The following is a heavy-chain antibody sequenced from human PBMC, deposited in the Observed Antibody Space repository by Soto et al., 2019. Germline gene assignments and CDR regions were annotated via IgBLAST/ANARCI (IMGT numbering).Heavy chain of an antibody. J-gene: IGHJ2*01. CDR3: ARDGGAYYSFDL. V-gene: IGHV3-33*01. D-gene: IGHD1-26*01. Sequence: QVQLVESGGGVVQPGRSLRLSCAASGFTFSSVAMHWVRQAPGKGLEWVAVIWYDGSYKFYADSVKGRFTISRDNSKNTLYLQMNSLRAEDTAVYYCARDGGAYYSFDLWGRGTLVTVSS. CDR2: IWYDGSYK. CDR1: GFTFSSVA.